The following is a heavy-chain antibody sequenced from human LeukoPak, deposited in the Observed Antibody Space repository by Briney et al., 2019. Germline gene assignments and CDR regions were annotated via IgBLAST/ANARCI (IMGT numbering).Heavy chain of an antibody. J-gene: IGHJ4*02. CDR3: ARGGSSGYYYG. Sequence: SQTLSLSCTVSRGSISSYYWSWIRQPAGKGLEWIGRLYTSGSTNYNPSLKSRVTMSVDTSKNQFSLKLTSMTAADTAVYYCARGGSSGYYYGWGQGTLVTVSS. V-gene: IGHV4-4*07. D-gene: IGHD3-22*01. CDR1: RGSISSYY. CDR2: LYTSGST.